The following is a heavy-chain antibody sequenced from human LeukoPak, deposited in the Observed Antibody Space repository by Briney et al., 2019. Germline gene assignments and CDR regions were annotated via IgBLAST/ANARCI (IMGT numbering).Heavy chain of an antibody. CDR2: IYYSGRT. Sequence: SETLSLTCTVSGGSISSSSYYWGWIRQPPGKGLEWIGSIYYSGRTYYNPSLKSRVTISVDTSKNQFSLQLNSVTPEDTAVYYCARGHHYYMDVWGKGTTVTVSS. CDR1: GGSISSSSYY. J-gene: IGHJ6*03. V-gene: IGHV4-39*01. CDR3: ARGHHYYMDV.